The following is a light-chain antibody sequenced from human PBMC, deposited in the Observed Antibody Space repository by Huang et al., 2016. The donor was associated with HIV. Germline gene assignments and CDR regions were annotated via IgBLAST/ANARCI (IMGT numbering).Light chain of an antibody. V-gene: IGKV1-33*01. CDR1: QDISNY. CDR3: QQYNNLPT. CDR2: DAS. Sequence: DIQMTQSPSSLSASVGDRVTITCQASQDISNYLNWYQKKPGKAPKVLSYDASNLETGVPSRFSGSGSGTDFTFTISSLQPEDIATYYCQQYNNLPTFGPGTKVHIK. J-gene: IGKJ3*01.